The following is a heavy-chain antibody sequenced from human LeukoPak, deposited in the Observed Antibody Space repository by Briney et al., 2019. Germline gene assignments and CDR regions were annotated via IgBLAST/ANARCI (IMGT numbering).Heavy chain of an antibody. J-gene: IGHJ5*02. CDR3: ARYSSSSFDP. V-gene: IGHV4-61*01. Sequence: SETLSLTCPVSGGSVSSGSHYWSWIRQPPGKGLEWIGYIYYSGSTNYNPSLKSRVTISVDTSKNQFSLKLSSVTAADTAVYYCARYSSSSFDPWGQGTLVTVSS. CDR1: GGSVSSGSHY. D-gene: IGHD6-13*01. CDR2: IYYSGST.